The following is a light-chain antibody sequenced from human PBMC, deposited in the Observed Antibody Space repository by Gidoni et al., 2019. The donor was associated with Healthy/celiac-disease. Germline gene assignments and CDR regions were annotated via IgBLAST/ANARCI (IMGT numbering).Light chain of an antibody. CDR3: SSYTSSSTWV. CDR2: EVS. J-gene: IGLJ3*02. CDR1: SSHVGGYNY. V-gene: IGLV2-14*01. Sequence: QSAPTQPAYVSGSPGQSITISCTGTSSHVGGYNYVAWYQQHPGKATKLMFYEVSNRPSGVSNRFSGSKSGNTASLTISGLQGEDEADYYCSSYTSSSTWVVGGGTKLTVL.